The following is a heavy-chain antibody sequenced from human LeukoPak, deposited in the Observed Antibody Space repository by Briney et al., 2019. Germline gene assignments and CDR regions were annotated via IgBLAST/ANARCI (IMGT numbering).Heavy chain of an antibody. V-gene: IGHV4-39*07. CDR3: ARDFSGTFHPFDF. CDR2: IHYTGTT. J-gene: IGHJ4*02. CDR1: GDSITNRHHY. D-gene: IGHD1-26*01. Sequence: PSETLSLTCSVSGDSITNRHHYWAWIRQPPGKGLEWVASIHYTGTTFYNPSLQSRLTISVDTSKNQFSLRLTSLTAADTAVYYCARDFSGTFHPFDFWGLGTLVTVSS.